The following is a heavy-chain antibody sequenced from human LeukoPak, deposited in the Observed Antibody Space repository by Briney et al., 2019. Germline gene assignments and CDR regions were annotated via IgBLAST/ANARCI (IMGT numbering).Heavy chain of an antibody. V-gene: IGHV4-4*07. CDR1: GGSISSYY. J-gene: IGHJ6*03. CDR2: IYTCGST. D-gene: IGHD4-23*01. CDR3: ARDRNTVVRAYYYYYMGV. Sequence: PSETLSLTCTVSGGSISSYYWSWIRQPAGKGLEWIGRIYTCGSTNYNPSLKSRATMSVDTSKNQFSLKLSSVTAADTAVYYCARDRNTVVRAYYYYYMGVWGKGTTVTVSS.